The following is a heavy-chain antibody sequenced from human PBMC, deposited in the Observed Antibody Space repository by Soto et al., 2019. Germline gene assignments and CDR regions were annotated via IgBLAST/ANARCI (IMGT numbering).Heavy chain of an antibody. CDR3: ARRYGYNFDY. CDR2: ISSNGGST. Sequence: EVQLVESGGGLVQPGGSLRLSCAASGFTFSSYAMHWVRQAPGKGLEYVSAISSNGGSTYYAKSVKGRFTISRDNSKNTLYLQMGSLSAEDMAVYYCARRYGYNFDYWGQGTLVTVSS. CDR1: GFTFSSYA. J-gene: IGHJ4*02. D-gene: IGHD5-12*01. V-gene: IGHV3-64*01.